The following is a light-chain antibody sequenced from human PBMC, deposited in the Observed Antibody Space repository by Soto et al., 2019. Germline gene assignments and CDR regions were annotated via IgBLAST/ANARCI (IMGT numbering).Light chain of an antibody. CDR2: DVT. J-gene: IGLJ3*02. V-gene: IGLV2-11*01. CDR1: SSDVGVYNY. CDR3: CSYAGSYIGV. Sequence: QSALTQPRSVSGAPGQSVTISCTGTSSDVGVYNYVSWYQQYPGKAPKLMIYDVTKRPSGVPDRFSGSKSGNTASLTSSGLQGEDEADYYCCSYAGSYIGVFGGGTTLNVL.